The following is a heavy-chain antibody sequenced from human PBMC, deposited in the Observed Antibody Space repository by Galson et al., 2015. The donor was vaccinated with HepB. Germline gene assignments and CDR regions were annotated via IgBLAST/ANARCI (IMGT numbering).Heavy chain of an antibody. CDR1: GFTFSSYW. V-gene: IGHV3-7*03. D-gene: IGHD3-22*01. Sequence: SLRLSCAASGFTFSSYWMSWVRQAPGKGLEWVANIKQDGSEKYYADSVKGRFTISRDNAKNSLYLQMNSLRAEDTAVYYCARGGYYYDSSGYLAWGQGTLVTVSS. J-gene: IGHJ5*02. CDR3: ARGGYYYDSSGYLA. CDR2: IKQDGSEK.